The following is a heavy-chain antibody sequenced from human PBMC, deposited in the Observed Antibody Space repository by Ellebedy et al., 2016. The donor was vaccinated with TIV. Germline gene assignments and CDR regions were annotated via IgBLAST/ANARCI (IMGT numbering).Heavy chain of an antibody. CDR2: ISSSSSYI. J-gene: IGHJ4*02. Sequence: PGGSLRLSCAASGFTFSSYSMNWVRQAPGKGLEWVSSISSSSSYIYYADSVKGRFTISRDNSKNTLYLQMNSLRAEDTAVYYCAKSRALYGSGFDDYWGQGTLVTVSS. CDR1: GFTFSSYS. V-gene: IGHV3-21*01. D-gene: IGHD3-10*01. CDR3: AKSRALYGSGFDDY.